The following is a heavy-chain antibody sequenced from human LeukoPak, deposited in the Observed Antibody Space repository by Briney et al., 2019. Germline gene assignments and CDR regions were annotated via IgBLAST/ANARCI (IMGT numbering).Heavy chain of an antibody. V-gene: IGHV3-23*01. D-gene: IGHD3-10*01. Sequence: GGSLRLSCAASGFTFSSYAMSWVRQAPGKGLEWVSAISGSGGSTYYADSVKGRFAISRDNSKNTLYLQMNSLRAEDTAVYYCAKDLGPFGGYYYGMDVWGQGTTVIVSS. CDR3: AKDLGPFGGYYYGMDV. CDR2: ISGSGGST. J-gene: IGHJ6*02. CDR1: GFTFSSYA.